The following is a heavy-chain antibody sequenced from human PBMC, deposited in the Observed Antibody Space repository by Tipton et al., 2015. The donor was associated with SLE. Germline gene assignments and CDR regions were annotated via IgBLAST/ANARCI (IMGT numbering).Heavy chain of an antibody. CDR2: IDPDDSDT. D-gene: IGHD3-9*01. CDR1: GYKFANFW. Sequence: QLVQSGAEVKKPGESLKISCKASGYKFANFWIGWVRQMPGKGLELMAIIDPDDSDTRYSPSFEDQVTISVDKSISTVYLHWSSLRASDTALYYCARHGDILTGAIDYWGQGALVTVSS. J-gene: IGHJ4*02. V-gene: IGHV5-51*01. CDR3: ARHGDILTGAIDY.